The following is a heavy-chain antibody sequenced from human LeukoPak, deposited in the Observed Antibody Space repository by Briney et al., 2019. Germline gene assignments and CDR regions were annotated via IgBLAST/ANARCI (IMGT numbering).Heavy chain of an antibody. D-gene: IGHD5-24*01. CDR2: LNPNTGHA. CDR3: AKDRDGANRIIL. Sequence: ASVKVSCKFVAYDFTGYHIHWVRQAPGQGPEWMGRLNPNTGHAVYAFKFQGRVTITGDTSSNTAYMEVTRLTSDDTALYYCAKDRDGANRIILWGQGTLVTVSS. J-gene: IGHJ4*02. V-gene: IGHV1-2*06. CDR1: AYDFTGYH.